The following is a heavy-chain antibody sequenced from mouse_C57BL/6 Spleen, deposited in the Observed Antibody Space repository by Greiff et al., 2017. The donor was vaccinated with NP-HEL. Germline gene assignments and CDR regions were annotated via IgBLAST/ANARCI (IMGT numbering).Heavy chain of an antibody. V-gene: IGHV1-55*01. Sequence: QVQLQQPGAELVKPGASVKMSCKASGYTFTSYWITWVKQRPGQGLEWIGDIYPGSGSTNYNEKFKSKATLTVDTSYSTAYMQLSRLTSEDSAVYYCAREGLYYGSTSYAMDYWGQGTSVTVSS. CDR2: IYPGSGST. CDR1: GYTFTSYW. CDR3: AREGLYYGSTSYAMDY. J-gene: IGHJ4*01. D-gene: IGHD1-1*01.